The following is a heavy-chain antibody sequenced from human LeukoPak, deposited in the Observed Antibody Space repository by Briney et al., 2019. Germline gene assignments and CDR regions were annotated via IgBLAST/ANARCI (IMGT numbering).Heavy chain of an antibody. V-gene: IGHV1-69*04. CDR3: ARDPYGSGSYVDY. CDR1: GGTFSSYA. CDR2: IIPILGIA. J-gene: IGHJ4*02. Sequence: SVKVSCKASGGTFSSYAISWVRQAPGQGLEWMGRIIPILGIANYAQKFQGRVTITADKSTSTAYMELSSLRSEDTAVYYCARDPYGSGSYVDYWGQGTLVTVSS. D-gene: IGHD3-10*01.